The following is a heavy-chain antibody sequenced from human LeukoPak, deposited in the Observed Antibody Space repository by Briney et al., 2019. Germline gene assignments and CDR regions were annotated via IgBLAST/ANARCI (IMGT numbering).Heavy chain of an antibody. CDR2: ISSSSSYI. V-gene: IGHV3-21*01. CDR3: ATGGYYYDSSGYFHFDY. J-gene: IGHJ4*02. D-gene: IGHD3-22*01. Sequence: PGGSLRLSCAASGFTFSSYSMNWVRQAPGKGLEWVSSISSSSSYIYYADSVKGRFTISRDNAKNSLYLQMNSLRAEDTAVYYCATGGYYYDSSGYFHFDYWGQGTLVTVSS. CDR1: GFTFSSYS.